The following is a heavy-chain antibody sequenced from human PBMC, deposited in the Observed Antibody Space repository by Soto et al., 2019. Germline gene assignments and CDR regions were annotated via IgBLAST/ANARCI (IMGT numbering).Heavy chain of an antibody. Sequence: QVQLVQSGAEVKKPGSSVKVSCKASGGTFSSYAITWVRQAPGQGLEWMGGIIPIFGTANYAQKFQARLTMTADEAMSTAYIELSSLRSEDTAGYYCARDRVPSSAYYPYRVDPWGQGTLVTVSS. V-gene: IGHV1-69*12. CDR3: ARDRVPSSAYYPYRVDP. D-gene: IGHD3-22*01. J-gene: IGHJ5*02. CDR1: GGTFSSYA. CDR2: IIPIFGTA.